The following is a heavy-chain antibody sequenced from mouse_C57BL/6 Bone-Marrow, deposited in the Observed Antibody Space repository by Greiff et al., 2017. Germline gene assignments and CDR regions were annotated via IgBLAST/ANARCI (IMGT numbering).Heavy chain of an antibody. Sequence: QQPGAELVKPWASVKLSLKASGYTFTSYWMHWVKQRPGRGLEWIGRIDSNSGGTKYNEKFKSKATLTVDQPSSTAYMQLSSLTSEDSAVYYCAKGTWFAYWGQGTLVTVSA. V-gene: IGHV1-72*01. CDR2: IDSNSGGT. J-gene: IGHJ3*01. CDR1: GYTFTSYW. CDR3: AKGTWFAY.